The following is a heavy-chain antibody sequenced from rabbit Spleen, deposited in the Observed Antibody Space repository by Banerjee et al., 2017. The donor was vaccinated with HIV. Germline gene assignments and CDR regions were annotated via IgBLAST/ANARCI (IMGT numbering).Heavy chain of an antibody. V-gene: IGHV1S45*01. CDR1: GFSFISGYD. J-gene: IGHJ4*01. CDR2: IYGDDTT. Sequence: QEQLVESGGGLVKPGASLTLTCTASGFSFISGYDMSWVRQAPGKGLEWIGFIYGDDTTYYASWVHGRLTISKASSTTVTLQMTSLTAADTATYFCARDLAAWNSGSYAFNLWGPGTLVTVS. CDR3: ARDLAAWNSGSYAFNL. D-gene: IGHD1-1*01.